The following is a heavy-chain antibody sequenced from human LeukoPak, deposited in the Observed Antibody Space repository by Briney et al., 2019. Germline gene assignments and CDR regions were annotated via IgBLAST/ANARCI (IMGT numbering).Heavy chain of an antibody. D-gene: IGHD2-2*01. J-gene: IGHJ4*02. CDR3: ARGGSRSYTSSTLDY. V-gene: IGHV4-59*01. Sequence: SKTLSLTCSVSGGSINVYYWNWIRQSPGKGLEWIGSISYSGSTNYNPSLKSRVTISMDTSKNRFSLKVSSVLAADTAMYYCARGGSRSYTSSTLDYWGQGTLVTVSS. CDR2: ISYSGST. CDR1: GGSINVYY.